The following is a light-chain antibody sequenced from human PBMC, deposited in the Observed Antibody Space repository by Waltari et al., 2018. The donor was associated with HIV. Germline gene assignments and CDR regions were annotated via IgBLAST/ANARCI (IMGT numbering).Light chain of an antibody. J-gene: IGKJ4*01. V-gene: IGKV3-11*01. Sequence: EIVLTQSPVTLSLSPGERATLSCRASQNVDNYLVWYQQKPGQAPRLLIYDASNRATGIPARFSGSGSGTDFTLTISSLEAADSAVYYCQQRANWPGTFGGGTKVEIK. CDR1: QNVDNY. CDR2: DAS. CDR3: QQRANWPGT.